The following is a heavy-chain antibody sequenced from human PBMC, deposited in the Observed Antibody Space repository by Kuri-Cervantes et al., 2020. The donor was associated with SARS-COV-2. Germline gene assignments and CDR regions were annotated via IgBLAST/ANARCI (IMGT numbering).Heavy chain of an antibody. V-gene: IGHV1-18*01. Sequence: ASVKVSCKASGYTFSNYGISWVRQAPGQGLQWMGWISAYNGLTDYAQKFQGRVTMTTDTSTSTAYMELRSLRTDDTAMYYCARANGVAATLGSFDTWGQGTLVTVSS. D-gene: IGHD6-25*01. J-gene: IGHJ4*02. CDR2: ISAYNGLT. CDR1: GYTFSNYG. CDR3: ARANGVAATLGSFDT.